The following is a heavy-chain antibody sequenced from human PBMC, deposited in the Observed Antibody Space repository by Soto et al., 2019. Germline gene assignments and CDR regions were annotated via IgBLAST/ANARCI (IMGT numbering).Heavy chain of an antibody. CDR3: AKDSFRNGYSGYDGSFDY. D-gene: IGHD5-12*01. J-gene: IGHJ4*02. CDR1: GFTFSSYA. V-gene: IGHV3-23*01. CDR2: ISGSGGST. Sequence: GGSLRLSCAASGFTFSSYAMSWVRQAPGKGLEWVSAISGSGGSTYYADSVKGRSTITRDNSKNTLYLQMNSLRAEDTAVYYCAKDSFRNGYSGYDGSFDYWGQGTLVTVSS.